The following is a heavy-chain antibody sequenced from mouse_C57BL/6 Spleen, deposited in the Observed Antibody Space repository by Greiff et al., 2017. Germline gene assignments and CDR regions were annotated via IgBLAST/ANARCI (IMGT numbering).Heavy chain of an antibody. V-gene: IGHV1-15*01. CDR3: TRRTGTNWFAY. CDR1: GYTFTDYE. Sequence: QVQLQQSGAELVRPGASVTLSCKASGYTFTDYEMHWVKQTPVHGLEWIGAIDPETGGTAYNQKFKGKAKLTADKSSSTAYMELRSLTSEDSAVYYCTRRTGTNWFAYWGQGTLVTVSA. CDR2: IDPETGGT. J-gene: IGHJ3*01. D-gene: IGHD4-1*01.